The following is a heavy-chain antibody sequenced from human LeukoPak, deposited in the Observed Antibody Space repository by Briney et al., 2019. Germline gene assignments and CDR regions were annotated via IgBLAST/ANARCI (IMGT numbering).Heavy chain of an antibody. Sequence: SETLSLTCAVSGGSISSSNWWSWVRQPPGKGLEWIGYIYYSGSTNYNPSLKSRVTISVDTSKNQFSLKLSSVTAADTAVYYCARALGDSSGFDYWGQGTLVTVSS. J-gene: IGHJ4*02. CDR3: ARALGDSSGFDY. CDR2: IYYSGST. V-gene: IGHV4-4*02. CDR1: GGSISSSNW. D-gene: IGHD3-22*01.